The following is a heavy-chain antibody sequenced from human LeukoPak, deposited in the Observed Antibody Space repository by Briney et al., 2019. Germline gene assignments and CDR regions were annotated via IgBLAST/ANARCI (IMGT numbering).Heavy chain of an antibody. CDR1: GGSISGGDYY. D-gene: IGHD1-1*01. CDR3: ARAERKLNDAFDI. CDR2: IYYSGST. Sequence: PSETLSLTCTVSGGSISGGDYYWSWIRQPPGRGLEWIGYIYYSGSTYYNPSLKSRVTISVDTSKNQFSLKLNSVTAADTTVYYCARAERKLNDAFDIWGQGTMVTVSS. V-gene: IGHV4-30-4*08. J-gene: IGHJ3*02.